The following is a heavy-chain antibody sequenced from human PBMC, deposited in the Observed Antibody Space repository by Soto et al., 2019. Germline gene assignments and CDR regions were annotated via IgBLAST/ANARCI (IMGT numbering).Heavy chain of an antibody. V-gene: IGHV3-23*01. D-gene: IGHD3-3*01. CDR3: AKSNDFWRASHWDV. CDR2: ISGRGGST. J-gene: IGHJ6*04. CDR1: GFTFSTYA. Sequence: GGSLRLSCAASGFTFSTYAMSWVRQTPGKGLEWVSTISGRGGSTYYADSEKGRFTISRDNSKNTLYLQMNSLRAEDTAVYYCAKSNDFWRASHWDVWGKGTTVTVSS.